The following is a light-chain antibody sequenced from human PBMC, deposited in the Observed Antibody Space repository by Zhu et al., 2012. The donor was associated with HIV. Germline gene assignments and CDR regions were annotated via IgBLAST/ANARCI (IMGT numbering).Light chain of an antibody. Sequence: DIQMTQSPSSLSVSVGSRVTITCRASQTVGQYLHWYQQRSGKAPKLLIYATSTLQTGVPSRFSGSGFGTDFTLTISSLQPEDFATYYCLQSYTAPYTFGQGTSLEI. V-gene: IGKV1-39*01. CDR3: LQSYTAPYT. CDR2: ATS. CDR1: QTVGQY. J-gene: IGKJ2*01.